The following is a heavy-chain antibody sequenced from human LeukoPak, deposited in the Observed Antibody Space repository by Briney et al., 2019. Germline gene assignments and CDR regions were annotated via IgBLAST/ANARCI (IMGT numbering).Heavy chain of an antibody. CDR2: IWYDGSNK. V-gene: IGHV3-33*01. D-gene: IGHD3-3*01. CDR1: GFTFSSYG. J-gene: IGHJ6*02. Sequence: GRSLRLSCAASGFTFSSYGMHWVRQAPGKGLEWVAVIWYDGSNKYYADSVKGRFTISRDNSKNTLYLQMNSLRAEDTAVYYCARDERIFGSYCMDVWGQGTTVTVSS. CDR3: ARDERIFGSYCMDV.